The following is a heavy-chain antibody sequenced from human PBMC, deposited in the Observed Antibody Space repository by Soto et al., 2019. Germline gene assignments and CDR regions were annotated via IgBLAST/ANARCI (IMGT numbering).Heavy chain of an antibody. D-gene: IGHD3-9*01. CDR2: ISWNGGSV. Sequence: EVQLVESGGGLVQPGRSLRLSCAASGFTFDDYAMHWVRQAPGKGLEWVSGISWNGGSVGYADSVKGRFTISRDNAKNSLYLQMNPLRGEDTALYYCAKDRRYFDAYGMDVWGQGTTVIVSS. CDR3: AKDRRYFDAYGMDV. J-gene: IGHJ6*02. CDR1: GFTFDDYA. V-gene: IGHV3-9*01.